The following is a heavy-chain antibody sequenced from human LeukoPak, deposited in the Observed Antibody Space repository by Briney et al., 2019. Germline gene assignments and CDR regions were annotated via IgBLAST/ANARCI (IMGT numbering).Heavy chain of an antibody. D-gene: IGHD3-22*01. CDR1: GFTFSSYA. Sequence: PGGSLRLSCAASGFTFSSYAMSWVRQAPGKGLDWVSVISASGGRTSYADSVRGRFTVSRDNSKNTLYLQMNSLRAEDTAVYFCVEGGAPSYYDGSGDAYFDYWGQGTLVTVSS. V-gene: IGHV3-23*01. CDR2: ISASGGRT. CDR3: VEGGAPSYYDGSGDAYFDY. J-gene: IGHJ4*02.